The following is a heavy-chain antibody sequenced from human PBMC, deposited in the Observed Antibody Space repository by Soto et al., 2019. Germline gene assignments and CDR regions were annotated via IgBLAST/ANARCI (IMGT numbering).Heavy chain of an antibody. Sequence: SGPTLVNPTQTLTLTCTLSGISLSTSGVGLGWIRQTPGKALEWLALVYWNDDKHYSPSLKSRLTITKDTSKNQAILTMTNMDPVDTATYYCARGLATLPVFAFDIWGQGTVVTVSS. D-gene: IGHD1-1*01. CDR1: GISLSTSGVG. J-gene: IGHJ3*02. CDR3: ARGLATLPVFAFDI. CDR2: VYWNDDK. V-gene: IGHV2-5*01.